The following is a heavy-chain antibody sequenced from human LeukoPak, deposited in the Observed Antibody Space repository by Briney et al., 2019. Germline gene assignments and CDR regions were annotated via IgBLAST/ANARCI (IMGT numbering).Heavy chain of an antibody. D-gene: IGHD1-7*01. Sequence: GGSLRLSCAASGFTFSSYAMSWVRQAPGKGLEWVSAISGSGGSTYYADSVKGLFTISRDNSKNTLFLQMNSLRVEDTAVYFCAKDCHNTPYGNYDYWGQGTLVSVSS. CDR2: ISGSGGST. J-gene: IGHJ4*02. CDR1: GFTFSSYA. V-gene: IGHV3-23*01. CDR3: AKDCHNTPYGNYDY.